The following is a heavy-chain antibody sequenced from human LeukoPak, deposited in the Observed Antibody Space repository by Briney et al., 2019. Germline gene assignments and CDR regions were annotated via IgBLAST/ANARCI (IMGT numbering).Heavy chain of an antibody. J-gene: IGHJ6*03. CDR3: ARGHDGDYYYYYYMDV. CDR2: IIPIFGTA. CDR1: GGTFSSYA. D-gene: IGHD3-16*01. Sequence: SVKVSCKASGGTFSSYAISWVRQAPGQGLEWMGGIIPIFGTANYAQKFQGRVTITADESTCTAYMELSSLRSEDTAVYYCARGHDGDYYYYYYMDVWGKRTTVTVSS. V-gene: IGHV1-69*13.